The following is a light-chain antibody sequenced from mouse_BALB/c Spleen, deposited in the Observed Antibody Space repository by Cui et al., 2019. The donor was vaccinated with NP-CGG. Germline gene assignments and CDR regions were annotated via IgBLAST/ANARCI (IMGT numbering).Light chain of an antibody. V-gene: IGLV1*01. CDR2: GTN. Sequence: QAVVTQASALTHSPGETVTLTCRSSTGTVTTRNYANWVQEKPDDLFTGLIGGTNNRAPGVPARFSGSLIGDKAALTITGAQTEDEAIYFCTLWYSNHWVFGGGTKLTVL. J-gene: IGLJ1*01. CDR3: TLWYSNHWV. CDR1: TGTVTTRNY.